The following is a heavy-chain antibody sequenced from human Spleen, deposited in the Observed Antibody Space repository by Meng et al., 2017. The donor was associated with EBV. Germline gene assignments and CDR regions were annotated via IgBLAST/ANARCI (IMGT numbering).Heavy chain of an antibody. D-gene: IGHD1-1*01. CDR3: ARHDSVPFDS. CDR2: IYYSGST. V-gene: IGHV4-39*01. J-gene: IGHJ4*02. Sequence: QLQESGPGLLKPAETLSLTCTGSGGSISRTSYYWGWIRQPPGKGLEWIGSIYYSGSTFYNPSLKSRVNISVDTSKNQFFLKLSSVTAADTAVYYCARHDSVPFDSWGQGTLVTVSS. CDR1: GGSISRTSYY.